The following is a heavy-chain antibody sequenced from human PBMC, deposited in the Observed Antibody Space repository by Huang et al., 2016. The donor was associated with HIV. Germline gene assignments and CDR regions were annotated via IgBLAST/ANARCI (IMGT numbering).Heavy chain of an antibody. CDR3: ARGGAPYYDFWSGGHHYGMDV. J-gene: IGHJ6*02. CDR2: IKQDGSEK. V-gene: IGHV3-7*04. Sequence: EVQLVASGGGLVQPGGSLRLSCSASVFTFRSYWLSWVRQARGRGLEWGANIKQDGSEKDYGDSVKDRFTSCRDNVKNAWYLKMYSLRVEDTAIDNCARGGAPYYDFWSGGHHYGMDVWGQGTTVTVSS. CDR1: VFTFRSYW. D-gene: IGHD3-3*01.